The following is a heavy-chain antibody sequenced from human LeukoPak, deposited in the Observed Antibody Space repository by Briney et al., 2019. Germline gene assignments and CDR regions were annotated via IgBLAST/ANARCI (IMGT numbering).Heavy chain of an antibody. CDR2: ISSSGSTI. D-gene: IGHD3-22*01. CDR1: GLTFSDYY. CDR3: ARSPHYYDSSGHIDY. Sequence: GGSLRLSCAASGLTFSDYYMSWIRQAPGKGLEWVSYISSSGSTIYYADSVKGRFTISRGNAKNSLYLQMNSLRAEDTAVYYCARSPHYYDSSGHIDYWGQGTLVTVSS. V-gene: IGHV3-11*01. J-gene: IGHJ4*02.